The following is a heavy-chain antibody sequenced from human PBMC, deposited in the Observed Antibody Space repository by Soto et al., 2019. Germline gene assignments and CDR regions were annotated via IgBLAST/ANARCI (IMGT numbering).Heavy chain of an antibody. D-gene: IGHD4-17*01. CDR3: ARDPTVVTGYYYYGVDV. CDR1: GYTFTSYA. V-gene: IGHV1-3*01. CDR2: INAGNGNT. J-gene: IGHJ6*02. Sequence: ASVKVSFKATGYTFTSYAMHWVRQAPGQRLEWMGWINAGNGNTKYSQKFQGRVTITRDTSASTAYMELSSLRSEDTAVYYCARDPTVVTGYYYYGVDVWGQGTTVTVSS.